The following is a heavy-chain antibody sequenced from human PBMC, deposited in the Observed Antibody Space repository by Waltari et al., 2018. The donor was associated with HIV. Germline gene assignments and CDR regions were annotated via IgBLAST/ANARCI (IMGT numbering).Heavy chain of an antibody. V-gene: IGHV3-30*01. J-gene: IGHJ3*02. CDR2: ISYDESNK. CDR3: ARDQTMTRAFDI. D-gene: IGHD3-22*01. Sequence: QVQLVESGGGVVQPGRSLRLSCAASGFTFSRYDMHWVRQAPGKGLEWVAVISYDESNKYYADSVKGRFTISRDNSKNTLYLQMNSLRAEDTAVYYCARDQTMTRAFDIWGQGTMVTVSS. CDR1: GFTFSRYD.